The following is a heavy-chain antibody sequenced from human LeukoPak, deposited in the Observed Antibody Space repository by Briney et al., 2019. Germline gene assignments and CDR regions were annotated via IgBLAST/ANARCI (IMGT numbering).Heavy chain of an antibody. V-gene: IGHV3-23*01. CDR3: ARVAGWHWFDP. CDR2: IRPSGDST. CDR1: GFTFSRYD. J-gene: IGHJ5*02. Sequence: GGALRLSCAASGFTFSRYDMTWVRQAPGRGLEWVSSIRPSGDSTYYGDSVKGRFTISRDNSKNTVYLQMNNMRVDDTAVYYCARVAGWHWFDPWGQGTLVTVSS. D-gene: IGHD6-19*01.